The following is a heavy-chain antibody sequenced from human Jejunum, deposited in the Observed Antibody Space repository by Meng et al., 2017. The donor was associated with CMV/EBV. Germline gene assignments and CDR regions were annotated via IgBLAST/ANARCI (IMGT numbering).Heavy chain of an antibody. J-gene: IGHJ4*02. Sequence: CAASGFTFTHYWMTWVRQAPGKGLEWVANIKEDGSQTSYVDSVKGRFTISRDNARNSLCLQMNSLRVEDTAMYYCARYNSSASHDFWGQGTLVTVSS. CDR3: ARYNSSASHDF. CDR2: IKEDGSQT. D-gene: IGHD6-19*01. V-gene: IGHV3-7*01. CDR1: GFTFTHYW.